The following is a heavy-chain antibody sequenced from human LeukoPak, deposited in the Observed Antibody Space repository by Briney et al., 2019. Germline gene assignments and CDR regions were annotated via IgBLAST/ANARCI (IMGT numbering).Heavy chain of an antibody. Sequence: GGSLRLSCAASGFTFSSYEMNWFRQAPGKGLEWVSYISSSGSTIYYADSVKGRFTISRGNAKNSLYLQMNSLRAEDTAVYYCARVYSGGYSGYDDYWGQGTLVTVSS. CDR1: GFTFSSYE. D-gene: IGHD5-12*01. J-gene: IGHJ4*02. V-gene: IGHV3-48*03. CDR2: ISSSGSTI. CDR3: ARVYSGGYSGYDDY.